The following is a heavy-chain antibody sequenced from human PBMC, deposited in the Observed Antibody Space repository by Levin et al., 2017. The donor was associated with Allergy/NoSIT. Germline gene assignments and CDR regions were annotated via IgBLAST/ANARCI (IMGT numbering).Heavy chain of an antibody. CDR1: GFTFNSHW. CDR3: ARDWADSSGLSGAY. J-gene: IGHJ4*02. D-gene: IGHD3-22*01. CDR2: IKGDGSER. Sequence: SCAASGFTFNSHWMSWVRQAPGKGLEWVANIKGDGSERNYVDSVKGRFTISRENSRNSLFLQMNSLRTEDTAVYYCARDWADSSGLSGAYWGPGTLVTVSS. V-gene: IGHV3-7*04.